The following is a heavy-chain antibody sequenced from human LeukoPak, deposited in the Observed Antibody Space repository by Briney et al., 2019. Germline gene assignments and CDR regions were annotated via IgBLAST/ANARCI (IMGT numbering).Heavy chain of an antibody. Sequence: ASVKVSCKASGYTFTIYYMHWVRQPPGQGLERLGITNPSGGSTSYAQKSQGRATMTRDTSTSTVYMELSSLRSEDTAVYYCARDLARARDQNYGMDVWGQGTTVTVSS. CDR2: TNPSGGST. J-gene: IGHJ6*02. CDR1: GYTFTIYY. D-gene: IGHD6-6*01. V-gene: IGHV1-46*01. CDR3: ARDLARARDQNYGMDV.